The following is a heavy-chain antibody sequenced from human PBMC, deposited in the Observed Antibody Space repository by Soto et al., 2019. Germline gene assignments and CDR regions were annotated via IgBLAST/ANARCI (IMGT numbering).Heavy chain of an antibody. J-gene: IGHJ4*02. CDR1: GYTFTDYF. CDR2: INPNSGDT. D-gene: IGHD4-4*01. V-gene: IGHV1-2*02. Sequence: ASVQVSCKASGYTFTDYFMHWVRQAPGQGLEWMGWINPNSGDTNYAQKFQGSVTMTRDTSISTAYLELSSLRSDDTAVYFCARVLATVTTWALGYWGQGTLVTVSS. CDR3: ARVLATVTTWALGY.